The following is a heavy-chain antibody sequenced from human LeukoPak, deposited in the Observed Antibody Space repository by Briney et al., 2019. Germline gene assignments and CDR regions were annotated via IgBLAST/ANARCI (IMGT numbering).Heavy chain of an antibody. Sequence: QPGGSLRLSCAASGFTFDDYAMHWVRQAPGKGLEWVSLISGDGGSTYYADSVKGRVTISRDNSKNSLYLQMNSLRTEDTAFYYCARGHDDYPIDYWGQGTLVTVSS. V-gene: IGHV3-43*02. CDR1: GFTFDDYA. CDR2: ISGDGGST. D-gene: IGHD4-17*01. CDR3: ARGHDDYPIDY. J-gene: IGHJ4*02.